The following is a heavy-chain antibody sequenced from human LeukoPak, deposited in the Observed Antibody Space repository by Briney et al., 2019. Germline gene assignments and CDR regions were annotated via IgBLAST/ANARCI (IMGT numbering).Heavy chain of an antibody. J-gene: IGHJ3*02. D-gene: IGHD2-2*01. CDR2: MYHSGST. CDR1: GYSISSGYY. V-gene: IGHV4-38-2*01. Sequence: SETLSLTCAVSGYSISSGYYWGWIRQPPGKGLEWIASMYHSGSTYYKPSLKSRVTISVDTSKNQFSLKLSSVTAADTAVYYCAKNCSSTSCYWNDAFDIWGQGTMVTVSS. CDR3: AKNCSSTSCYWNDAFDI.